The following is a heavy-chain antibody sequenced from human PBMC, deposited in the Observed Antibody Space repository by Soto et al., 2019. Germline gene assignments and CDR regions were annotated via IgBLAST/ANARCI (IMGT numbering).Heavy chain of an antibody. CDR1: GFTFSSYA. D-gene: IGHD6-13*01. CDR2: ISYDGSNK. J-gene: IGHJ2*01. CDR3: ARDQPGIAAADWYFDL. Sequence: QVQLVESGGGVVQPGRSLRLSCAASGFTFSSYAMHWVRQAPGKGLEWVAVISYDGSNKYYADSVKGRFTISRDNSKNTLYLQMNSLRAEDTAVYYCARDQPGIAAADWYFDLWGRGTLVTVSS. V-gene: IGHV3-30-3*01.